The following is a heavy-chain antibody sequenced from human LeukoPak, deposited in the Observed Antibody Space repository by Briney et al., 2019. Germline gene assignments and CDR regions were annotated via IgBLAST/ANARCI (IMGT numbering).Heavy chain of an antibody. CDR3: ARTTEDCSSTSCYQYWFDP. CDR2: IYRTGSI. CDR1: GYSINSGYY. J-gene: IGHJ5*02. Sequence: SETLSLTCTVSGYSINSGYYWVWIRQPPGKGLEWIGSIYRTGSINYNPSLKSRVTISLDTSKNQFSLKVNSVTAADTAVYYCARTTEDCSSTSCYQYWFDPWGQGTLVTVSS. V-gene: IGHV4-38-2*02. D-gene: IGHD2-2*01.